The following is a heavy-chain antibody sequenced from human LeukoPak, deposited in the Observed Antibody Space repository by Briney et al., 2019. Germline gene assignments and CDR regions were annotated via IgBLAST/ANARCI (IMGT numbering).Heavy chain of an antibody. Sequence: GGSLRLSCAASGFTFDDYAMHWVRQAPGKGLEWVSGISWNSGSIGYADSVKGRFTISRDNAKNSLYLQMNSLRAEDTALYYCAKGLWFGELSAFDIWGQGTMVTVSS. J-gene: IGHJ3*02. CDR3: AKGLWFGELSAFDI. CDR1: GFTFDDYA. V-gene: IGHV3-9*01. CDR2: ISWNSGSI. D-gene: IGHD3-10*01.